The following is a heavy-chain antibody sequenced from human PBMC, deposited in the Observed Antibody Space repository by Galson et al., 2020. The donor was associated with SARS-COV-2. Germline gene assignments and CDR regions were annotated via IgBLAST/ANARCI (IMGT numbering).Heavy chain of an antibody. CDR1: GDSVSSNSAA. J-gene: IGHJ3*02. CDR2: TYYRSKWFY. V-gene: IGHV6-1*01. CDR3: ARGSAFDI. Sequence: SQTLSLTCAISGDSVSSNSAAWNWIRQSPSRGLEWLGRTYYRSKWFYDYALSVKSRITVIPDTSKNQFSLHLNSVTPEDTAVYFCARGSAFDIWGQGTLVTVSS.